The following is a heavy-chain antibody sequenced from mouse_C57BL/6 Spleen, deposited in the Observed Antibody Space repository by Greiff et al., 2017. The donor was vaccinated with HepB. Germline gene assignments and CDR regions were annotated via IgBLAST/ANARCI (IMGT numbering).Heavy chain of an antibody. V-gene: IGHV5-4*01. Sequence: EVQVVESGGGLVKPGGSLKLSCAASGFTFSSYAMSWVRHTPEKRLEWVATISDGGSYTYYPDNVKGRFTISRDTAKNNLYLQMSHLTSEDTAMYYCARDGSYYYGSSPSWFAYWGQGTLVTVSA. D-gene: IGHD1-1*01. CDR2: ISDGGSYT. CDR1: GFTFSSYA. CDR3: ARDGSYYYGSSPSWFAY. J-gene: IGHJ3*01.